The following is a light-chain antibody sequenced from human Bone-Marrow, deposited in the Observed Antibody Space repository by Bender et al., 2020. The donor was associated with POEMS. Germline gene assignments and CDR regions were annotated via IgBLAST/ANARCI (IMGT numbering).Light chain of an antibody. V-gene: IGLV1-40*01. CDR1: SSNTGSGYD. Sequence: QSVLTQPPSVSGAPGQRVTISCTGSSSNTGSGYDINWYQHLPGTAPKLLIYGYNNRPSGVPDRFSGSKSGTSASLAITGLQAEDEGDYYCCSYAGVSTYYVFGTGTKVTVL. CDR2: GYN. CDR3: CSYAGVSTYYV. J-gene: IGLJ1*01.